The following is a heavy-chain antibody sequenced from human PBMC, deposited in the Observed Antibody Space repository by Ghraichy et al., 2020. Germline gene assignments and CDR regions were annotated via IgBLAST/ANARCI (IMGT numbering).Heavy chain of an antibody. Sequence: GESLNISCAASGFTVSSNYMSWVRQAPGKGLEWVSVIYSGGSTYYADSVKGRFTISRDNSKNTLYLQMNSLRAEDTAVYYCAIRPWSSGYYGGSFDYWGQGTLVTVSS. V-gene: IGHV3-53*01. CDR1: GFTVSSNY. D-gene: IGHD6-19*01. J-gene: IGHJ4*02. CDR3: AIRPWSSGYYGGSFDY. CDR2: IYSGGST.